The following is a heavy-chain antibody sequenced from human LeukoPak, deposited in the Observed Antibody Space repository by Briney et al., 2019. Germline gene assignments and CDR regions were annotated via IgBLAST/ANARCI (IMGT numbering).Heavy chain of an antibody. Sequence: GGSLRLSCAASGFTFSTYATSWVRRAPARGLEWVSSIRGGGDTFYADSVKGRFTLSRDDSRNTVYLQLNNLRVEDTAVYYCAKANWVSNADAVWWGQGTLVTVSS. CDR2: IRGGGDT. V-gene: IGHV3-23*01. D-gene: IGHD1-1*01. J-gene: IGHJ4*02. CDR1: GFTFSTYA. CDR3: AKANWVSNADAVW.